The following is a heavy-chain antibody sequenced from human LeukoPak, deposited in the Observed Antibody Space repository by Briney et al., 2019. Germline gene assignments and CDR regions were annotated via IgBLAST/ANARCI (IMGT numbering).Heavy chain of an antibody. V-gene: IGHV3-33*05. J-gene: IGHJ3*02. D-gene: IGHD1-26*01. CDR1: GFTFSSYG. CDR2: IQYDGSGK. Sequence: GVSLRLSCAASGFTFSSYGMHWVRQAPGKGLEWVAVIQYDGSGKSYADSVKGRFTISIHNPKNKLYLQMHSLRAEDTAVYYCARDALDLCSGSHDAFDIWGQGTMVTVSS. CDR3: ARDALDLCSGSHDAFDI.